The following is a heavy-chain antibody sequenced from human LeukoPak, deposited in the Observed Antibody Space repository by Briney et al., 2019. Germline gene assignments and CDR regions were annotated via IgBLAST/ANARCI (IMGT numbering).Heavy chain of an antibody. CDR2: IYTSGST. CDR3: AREGGTEAGVFNYYYMDV. Sequence: SETLSLTCTVSGGSISSGSYYWSWIRQPAGKGLEWIGRIYTSGSTNYNPSLKSRVTISVDTSKNQFSLKLSSVTAADTAVYYCAREGGTEAGVFNYYYMDVWGKGTTVTVSS. J-gene: IGHJ6*03. V-gene: IGHV4-61*02. D-gene: IGHD6-19*01. CDR1: GGSISSGSYY.